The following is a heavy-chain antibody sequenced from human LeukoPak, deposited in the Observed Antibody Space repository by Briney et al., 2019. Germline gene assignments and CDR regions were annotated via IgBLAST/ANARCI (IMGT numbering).Heavy chain of an antibody. Sequence: GGSLRLSCAASGFTFSSYWMSWVRQAPGKGLEWVANIKQDGSEKYYVDSVKGRFTISRDNAKNSLYLQMNSLRAEDTAVYYCASSPDYDILTGYFYFDYWGQGTLVTVSS. CDR3: ASSPDYDILTGYFYFDY. CDR2: IKQDGSEK. J-gene: IGHJ4*02. CDR1: GFTFSSYW. D-gene: IGHD3-9*01. V-gene: IGHV3-7*01.